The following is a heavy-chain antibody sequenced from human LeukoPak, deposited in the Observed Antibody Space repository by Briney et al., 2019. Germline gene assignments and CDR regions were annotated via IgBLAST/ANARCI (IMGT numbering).Heavy chain of an antibody. Sequence: PGRSLRLSCAASGFTFSTYSIHWVRQAPGKGLEWVAVISYDGTNKYYADSVKGRFTISRDNSKNTLYLQMNSLRAEDTAVYYCARAIPTDYYDGSPPLDYWGQGTLVTVSS. CDR1: GFTFSTYS. V-gene: IGHV3-30-3*01. CDR3: ARAIPTDYYDGSPPLDY. CDR2: ISYDGTNK. D-gene: IGHD3-22*01. J-gene: IGHJ4*02.